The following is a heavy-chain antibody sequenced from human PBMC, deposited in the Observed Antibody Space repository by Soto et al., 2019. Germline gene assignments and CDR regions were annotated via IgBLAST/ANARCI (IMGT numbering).Heavy chain of an antibody. D-gene: IGHD2-2*01. V-gene: IGHV4-34*01. Sequence: SETLSLTCAVYGGSFSGYYWSWIRQPPGKGLEWIGDINHSGSTNYNPSLKSRVTISVDTSKNQFSLKLSSVTAADTAVYYCARHDYCSSTSCPPDFWGQGTLVTVSS. CDR3: ARHDYCSSTSCPPDF. J-gene: IGHJ4*02. CDR1: GGSFSGYY. CDR2: INHSGST.